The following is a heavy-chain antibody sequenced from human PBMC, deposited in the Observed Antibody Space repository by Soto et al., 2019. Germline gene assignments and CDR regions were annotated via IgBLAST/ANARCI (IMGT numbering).Heavy chain of an antibody. CDR3: ARRYCTRGDCYPFAYDY. CDR2: IDPDDSHS. Sequence: EVQLVQSGAEVKKAGESLRISCQASGYSFTKYWISWVRQMPGKGLEWVARIDPDDSHSDYSPSFQGHVTVSVDKAINTAYLQWSSLKASDTAMFFCARRYCTRGDCYPFAYDYWGQGTLVTVSS. J-gene: IGHJ4*02. V-gene: IGHV5-10-1*03. CDR1: GYSFTKYW. D-gene: IGHD2-21*02.